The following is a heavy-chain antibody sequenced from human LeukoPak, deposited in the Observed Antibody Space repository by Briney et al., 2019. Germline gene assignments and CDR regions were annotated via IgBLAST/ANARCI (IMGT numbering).Heavy chain of an antibody. CDR2: INPNSGGT. CDR3: ARMYGRRYYFDY. V-gene: IGHV1-2*02. J-gene: IGHJ4*02. CDR1: GYTFTGYY. Sequence: VASVKVSCKASGYTFTGYYMHWVRQAPGQGLEWVGWINPNSGGTNYAQKFQGRVTMTRDTSISTAYMELSRLRSDDTAVYYCARMYGRRYYFDYWGQGTLVTVSS. D-gene: IGHD1-26*01.